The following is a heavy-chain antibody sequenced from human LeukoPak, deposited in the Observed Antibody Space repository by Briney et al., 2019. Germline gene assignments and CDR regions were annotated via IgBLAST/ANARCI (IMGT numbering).Heavy chain of an antibody. J-gene: IGHJ4*02. Sequence: GSLRLSCAASGFTFSSYTMNWVRQAPGKGLEWVSSIPDNGAYSHHADSVKGRFTISRDNARNSLYLDMHNLGAEDTAVYYCVRGDSRDYWGQGTLVTVSS. CDR2: IPDNGAYS. CDR1: GFTFSSYT. D-gene: IGHD6-13*01. CDR3: VRGDSRDY. V-gene: IGHV3-21*01.